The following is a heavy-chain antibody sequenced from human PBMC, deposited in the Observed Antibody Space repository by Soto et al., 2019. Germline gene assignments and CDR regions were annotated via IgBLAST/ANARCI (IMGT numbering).Heavy chain of an antibody. CDR3: ARGRNDPLTGHYYFDY. Sequence: SETLSLTCTVSGGSISRYYWSWIRQSPGKGLEWIGYVFYSGSSNYNPSLKSRVTISVDTSKNQFSLKLRSVTAADTSVYYCARGRNDPLTGHYYFDYWGQGTLVTVSS. D-gene: IGHD3-9*01. CDR2: VFYSGSS. V-gene: IGHV4-59*01. J-gene: IGHJ4*02. CDR1: GGSISRYY.